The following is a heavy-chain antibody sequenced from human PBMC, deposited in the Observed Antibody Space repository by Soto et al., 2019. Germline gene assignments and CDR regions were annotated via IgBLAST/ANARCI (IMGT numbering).Heavy chain of an antibody. CDR2: TIPILDVA. Sequence: QVQLVQSGAEVKKPGSSVKVSCKASGGTFSTSTFTWVRQAPGQGLEWMGRTIPILDVADYAQDFQGRVTLTAHTSTSTASMELTSLTSKDTAVYSCARDSPIASTSSGYAAIASWRQGPLVTVSS. V-gene: IGHV1-69*08. CDR1: GGTFSTST. J-gene: IGHJ4*02. D-gene: IGHD5-12*01. CDR3: ARDSPIASTSSGYAAIAS.